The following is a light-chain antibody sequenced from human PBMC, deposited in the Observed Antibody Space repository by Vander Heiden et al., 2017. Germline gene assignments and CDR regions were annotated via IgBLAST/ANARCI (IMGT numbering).Light chain of an antibody. Sequence: DIQMTPSPSSLSASVGDRVTITCRASQSISSYLNWYQQKPGKAPKLLIYAASSLQSGVPSRFSGSGSGTDFTLTISSLQPEDFATYYCQQSYSTPLTFGGGTKLEIK. CDR1: QSISSY. CDR2: AAS. CDR3: QQSYSTPLT. V-gene: IGKV1-39*01. J-gene: IGKJ4*01.